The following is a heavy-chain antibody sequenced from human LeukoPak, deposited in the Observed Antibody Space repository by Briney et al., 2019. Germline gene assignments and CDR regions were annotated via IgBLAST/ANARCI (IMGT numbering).Heavy chain of an antibody. CDR3: ARRITMVRGVTGVYYFDY. V-gene: IGHV5-51*01. CDR2: IYPGDSDT. CDR1: GYSFTSYW. J-gene: IGHJ4*02. D-gene: IGHD3-10*01. Sequence: GESLKISCKGSGYSFTSYWIGWVRQMPGKGLEWMGIIYPGDSDTRYSPSFQGQVTISADKSISTAYLQWSSLKASDTAMYYCARRITMVRGVTGVYYFDYWGQGTLVTVSS.